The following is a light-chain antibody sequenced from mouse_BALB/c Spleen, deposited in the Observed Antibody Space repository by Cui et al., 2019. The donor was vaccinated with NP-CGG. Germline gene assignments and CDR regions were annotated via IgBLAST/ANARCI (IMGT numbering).Light chain of an antibody. Sequence: QAVVTQESALTTLPGETVTLTCRSSTGAVTTSNYANWVQEKPDDLFTGLIGGTNNRVPGVPARFSGSLIGDKAALTITGAQTEDEATYFCALWYSNHWVFGGGTKLTVL. CDR3: ALWYSNHWV. CDR1: TGAVTTSNY. V-gene: IGLV1*01. J-gene: IGLJ1*01. CDR2: GTN.